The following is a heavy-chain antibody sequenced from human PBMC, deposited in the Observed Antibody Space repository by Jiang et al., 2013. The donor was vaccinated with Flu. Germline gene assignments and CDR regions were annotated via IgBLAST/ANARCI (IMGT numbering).Heavy chain of an antibody. CDR1: GGSISDSSDY. CDR3: TRDRDIVSRGGFDF. Sequence: GLVKPSETLSLTCTVSGGSISDSSDYWGVGPPRPPGTGPEWIGSMSPSGITYYSPSLKSRVTMSVDTSKKQFSLRLSYVTAADTAIYYCTRDRDIVSRGGFDFWGQGTLGHRLL. V-gene: IGHV4-39*07. CDR2: MSPSGIT. D-gene: IGHD5/OR15-5a*01. J-gene: IGHJ4*02.